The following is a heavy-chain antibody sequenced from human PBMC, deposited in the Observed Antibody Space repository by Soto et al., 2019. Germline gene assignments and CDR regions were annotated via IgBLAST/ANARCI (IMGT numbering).Heavy chain of an antibody. J-gene: IGHJ5*02. D-gene: IGHD2-15*01. CDR3: AKGAFIVVVVAATNWFDP. CDR2: ISGSGGST. V-gene: IGHV3-23*01. Sequence: EVQLLESGGGLVQPGGSLRLSCAASGFTFSSYAMSWVRQAPGKGLEWVSAISGSGGSTYYADSVKGRFTISRDNSTNTLSLQMNSLRAEDTAVYYCAKGAFIVVVVAATNWFDPWGQGTLVTVSS. CDR1: GFTFSSYA.